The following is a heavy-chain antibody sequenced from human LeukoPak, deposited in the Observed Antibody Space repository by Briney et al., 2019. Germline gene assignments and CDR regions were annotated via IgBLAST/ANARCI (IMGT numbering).Heavy chain of an antibody. D-gene: IGHD6-13*01. J-gene: IGHJ4*02. V-gene: IGHV4-59*01. CDR2: IYYSGST. Sequence: SETLSLTCTVSGGSISRYYWSWIRQPPGKGLEWVGYIYYSGSTDYNPSLKSRVTISIDTSKNQFSLKLSSLTAADTAVYYCATCPITADGAVDYWGQGIRVTVSS. CDR3: ATCPITADGAVDY. CDR1: GGSISRYY.